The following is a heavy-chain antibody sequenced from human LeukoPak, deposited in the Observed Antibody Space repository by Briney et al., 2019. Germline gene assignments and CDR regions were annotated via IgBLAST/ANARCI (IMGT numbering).Heavy chain of an antibody. J-gene: IGHJ4*02. CDR3: AKESGYDVDLEY. CDR1: GFTFSDYY. Sequence: GGSLRLSCAASGFTFSDYYMSWIRQAPGKGLEWVSYISSSGSTIYYADSVKGRFTISRDNAKNTVYLQMSSLRAEDTAVYYWAKESGYDVDLEYWGQGALVTVSS. V-gene: IGHV3-11*04. D-gene: IGHD5-12*01. CDR2: ISSSGSTI.